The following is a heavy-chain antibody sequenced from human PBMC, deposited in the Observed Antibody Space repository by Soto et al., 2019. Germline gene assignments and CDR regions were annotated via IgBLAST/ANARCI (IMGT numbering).Heavy chain of an antibody. Sequence: SLRLSCAASGFTFSSYAMHWVRQAPGKGLEWVAVISYDGSNKYYADSVKGRFTISRDNSKNTLYLQMNSLRAEDTAVYYCARDESGSPSVLAYWGQGTLVTVSS. CDR2: ISYDGSNK. J-gene: IGHJ4*02. CDR3: ARDESGSPSVLAY. D-gene: IGHD5-12*01. CDR1: GFTFSSYA. V-gene: IGHV3-30-3*01.